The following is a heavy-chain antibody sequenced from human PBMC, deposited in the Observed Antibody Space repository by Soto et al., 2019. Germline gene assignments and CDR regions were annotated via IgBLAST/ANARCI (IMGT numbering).Heavy chain of an antibody. CDR1: GFTFSDTW. CDR3: SSRPLRYSAYGSQR. Sequence: EVQLVESGGGLVKPGGSLRLSCAASGFTFSDTWMNWVRQAPGKGLEWVGRIKTKTDGGTTEYAAPVKGRFTISRDDSQNTLYLQMSSLKIEDTAVYYCSSRPLRYSAYGSQRWGQGTLVTVSS. J-gene: IGHJ4*02. CDR2: IKTKTDGGTT. D-gene: IGHD5-12*01. V-gene: IGHV3-15*01.